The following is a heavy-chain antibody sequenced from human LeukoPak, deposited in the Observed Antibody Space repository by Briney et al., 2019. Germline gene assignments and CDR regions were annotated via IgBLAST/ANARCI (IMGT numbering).Heavy chain of an antibody. Sequence: GGSLRLSCAASGFTFSNSWMHWVRQAPGKGLVRVSHINSDGSSTSYADSVKGRFTISRDNAKNTLYLQMNSLRAEDTAVYYCARGGYGAHMGWGQGTLVTVSS. CDR3: ARGGYGAHMG. J-gene: IGHJ4*02. V-gene: IGHV3-74*01. D-gene: IGHD4-17*01. CDR1: GFTFSNSW. CDR2: INSDGSST.